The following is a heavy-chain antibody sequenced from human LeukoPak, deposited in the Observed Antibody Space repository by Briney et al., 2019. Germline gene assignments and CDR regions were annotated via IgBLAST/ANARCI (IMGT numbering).Heavy chain of an antibody. D-gene: IGHD3-3*01. CDR1: GGSISSGSYY. Sequence: PSETLSLTCTVSGGSISSGSYYWSWIRQPAGKGLEWIGRFYTSGSTNYNPSLKSRVTISVDTSKNQFSLKLSSVTAADTAVYYCARAHYDFWSGSMYNWFDPWGQGTLVTVSS. CDR2: FYTSGST. J-gene: IGHJ5*02. V-gene: IGHV4-61*02. CDR3: ARAHYDFWSGSMYNWFDP.